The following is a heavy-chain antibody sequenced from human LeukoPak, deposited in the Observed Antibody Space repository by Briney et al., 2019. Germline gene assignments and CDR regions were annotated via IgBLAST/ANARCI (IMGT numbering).Heavy chain of an antibody. CDR3: ARHSSSWSPFDY. J-gene: IGHJ4*02. D-gene: IGHD6-13*01. V-gene: IGHV3-23*01. Sequence: PGGSLRLSCAASGFTFSSYAMSWVRQAPGKGLEWVSAISGSGGSTYYADSVKGRFTISRDNAKNSLYLQMNSLRAEDTALYYCARHSSSWSPFDYWGQGTLVTVSS. CDR2: ISGSGGST. CDR1: GFTFSSYA.